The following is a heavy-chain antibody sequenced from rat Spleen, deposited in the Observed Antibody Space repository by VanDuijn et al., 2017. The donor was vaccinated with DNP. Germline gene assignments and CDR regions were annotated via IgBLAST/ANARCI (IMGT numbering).Heavy chain of an antibody. D-gene: IGHD1-1*01. V-gene: IGHV5-7*01. J-gene: IGHJ4*01. Sequence: EVQLVESGGGLVQPGRSLKLSCAASGLTFSDYNMAWVRQAPKKGLEWVATISYDGSSTYYRDSVKGRFTISRDNAKSTLYLQMESMRSEETATYYCARHSGGVYAMDAWGQGTSVTVSS. CDR2: ISYDGSST. CDR1: GLTFSDYN. CDR3: ARHSGGVYAMDA.